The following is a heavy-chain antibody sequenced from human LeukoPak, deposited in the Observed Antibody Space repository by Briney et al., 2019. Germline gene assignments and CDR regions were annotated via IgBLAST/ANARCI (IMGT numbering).Heavy chain of an antibody. V-gene: IGHV3-21*01. CDR3: ARVGSYFDY. J-gene: IGHJ4*02. Sequence: PGGSLRLSCAASGXTFXDXXXXXVXXXXGXXLEWVSSISSSSSYIYYADSVKGRFTISRDNAKNSLYLQMNSLRAEDTAIYYCARVGSYFDYWGQGTLVTVSS. CDR1: GXTFXDXX. CDR2: ISSSSSYI. D-gene: IGHD3-10*01.